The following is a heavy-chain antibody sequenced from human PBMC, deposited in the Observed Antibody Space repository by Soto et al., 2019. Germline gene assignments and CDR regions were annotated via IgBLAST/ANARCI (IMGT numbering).Heavy chain of an antibody. D-gene: IGHD3-3*01. CDR3: ARGEGDYDFWSGYLNYYYGMDV. J-gene: IGHJ6*02. CDR1: GGSISSGGYY. CDR2: IYYSGST. V-gene: IGHV4-31*03. Sequence: SETLSLTCPVSGGSISSGGYYWSWIRQHPGKGLEWIGYIYYSGSTYYNPSLKSRVTISVDTSKNQFSLKLSSVTAADTAVYYCARGEGDYDFWSGYLNYYYGMDVWGQGTTVTVSS.